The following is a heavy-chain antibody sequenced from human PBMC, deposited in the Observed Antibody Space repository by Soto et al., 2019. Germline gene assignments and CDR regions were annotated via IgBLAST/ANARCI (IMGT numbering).Heavy chain of an antibody. V-gene: IGHV4-34*01. J-gene: IGHJ6*03. CDR3: ARDTRDWGSYRYYYYMDV. CDR1: GGSFSGYY. CDR2: INHSGST. Sequence: SETLSLTCAVYGGSFSGYYWSWIRQPPGKGLEWIGEINHSGSTNYNPSLKSRVTISVDTSKNQFSLKLSSVTAADTAVYYCARDTRDWGSYRYYYYMDVWGKGTTVTVSS. D-gene: IGHD3-16*02.